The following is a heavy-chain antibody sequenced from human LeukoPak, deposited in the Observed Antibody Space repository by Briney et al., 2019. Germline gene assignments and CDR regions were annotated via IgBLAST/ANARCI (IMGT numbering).Heavy chain of an antibody. CDR1: GFTFSDYH. V-gene: IGHV3-13*01. J-gene: IGHJ4*02. Sequence: GGSLRLSCAASGFTFSDYHMHWVRQTTGKALEWVSAISTAGDTFYPGSVKGRFTISREDAKNSLYLQMNSLRAGDTAVYFCARAPHGDYFDYWGQGTLVTVSS. D-gene: IGHD4-17*01. CDR3: ARAPHGDYFDY. CDR2: ISTAGDT.